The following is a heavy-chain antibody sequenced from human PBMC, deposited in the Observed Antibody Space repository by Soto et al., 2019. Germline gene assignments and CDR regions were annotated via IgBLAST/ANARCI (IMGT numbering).Heavy chain of an antibody. CDR2: IYYSGST. CDR3: ARVQGLRFLEWSDHCFDY. V-gene: IGHV4-31*03. Sequence: QVQLQESGPGLVKPSQTLSLTCTVSGGSISSGGYYWSWIRQHPGKGLEWIGYIYYSGSTYYNPYLKSRLTILLDTSNNQCNLKLSSVPAADTAVYYCARVQGLRFLEWSDHCFDYWGQGTLVTVSS. J-gene: IGHJ4*02. CDR1: GGSISSGGYY. D-gene: IGHD3-3*01.